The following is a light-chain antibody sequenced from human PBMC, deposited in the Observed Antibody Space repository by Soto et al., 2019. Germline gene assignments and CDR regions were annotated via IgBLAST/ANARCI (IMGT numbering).Light chain of an antibody. CDR2: DAS. Sequence: DIQMTHSPSTLSASVVDRFTITCRASQSIGRFLAWYQHQPGKAPKLLIYDASTLESGVPSRFSGTGSGTEFTFSITSLQPEDFGTYYCQQCYMGWTFGQGTKVDTK. J-gene: IGKJ1*01. V-gene: IGKV1-5*01. CDR1: QSIGRF. CDR3: QQCYMGWT.